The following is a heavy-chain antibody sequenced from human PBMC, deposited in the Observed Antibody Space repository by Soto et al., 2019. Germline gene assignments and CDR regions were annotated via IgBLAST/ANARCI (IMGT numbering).Heavy chain of an antibody. D-gene: IGHD3-10*01. CDR1: GFTFSSYG. CDR3: ASDIYGSFDY. Sequence: QVQLVESGGGVDQPGRSLRLSCAASGFTFSSYGMHWVREAPGKGLEWVAVIWYDGSNKYYADSVKGRFTISRDNSKNTLYLQMNSLRAEDTAVCYCASDIYGSFDYWGQGTLVPVSS. CDR2: IWYDGSNK. J-gene: IGHJ4*02. V-gene: IGHV3-33*01.